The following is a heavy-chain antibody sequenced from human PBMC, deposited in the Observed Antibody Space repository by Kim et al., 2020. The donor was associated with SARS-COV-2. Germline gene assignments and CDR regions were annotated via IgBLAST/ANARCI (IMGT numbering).Heavy chain of an antibody. CDR2: IYYSGST. Sequence: SETLSLTCTVSGGSISSSSYYWGWIRQPPGKGLEWIGSIYYSGSTYYNPSLKSRVTISVDTSKNQFSLKLSSVTAADTAVYYCARPVGRGCSGGSCSHHFDYWGQGTLVTVSS. J-gene: IGHJ4*02. CDR3: ARPVGRGCSGGSCSHHFDY. CDR1: GGSISSSSYY. V-gene: IGHV4-39*01. D-gene: IGHD2-15*01.